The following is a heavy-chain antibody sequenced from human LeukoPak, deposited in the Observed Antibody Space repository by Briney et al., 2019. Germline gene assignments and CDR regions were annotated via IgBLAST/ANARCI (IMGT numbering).Heavy chain of an antibody. Sequence: GRSLRLSCAASGFTFDDYAMFWVRQAPGKGLEWVSGISWDSLNIGYAASVKGRFTISRDNAKNSVYLQMNSLRADDTAFYYCARGNRDSSGFYFYYGMDVWGQGITVTVSS. D-gene: IGHD6-19*01. CDR3: ARGNRDSSGFYFYYGMDV. CDR2: ISWDSLNI. J-gene: IGHJ6*02. V-gene: IGHV3-9*01. CDR1: GFTFDDYA.